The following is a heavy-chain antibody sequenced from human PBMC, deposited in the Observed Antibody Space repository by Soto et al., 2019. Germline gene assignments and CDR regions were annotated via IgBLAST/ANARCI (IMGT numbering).Heavy chain of an antibody. J-gene: IGHJ4*02. Sequence: GGSLRLSCTVSGFPFNNYGINWVRQSPGKGLEWVSSVSKSDYTYYSDSVKGRFTISRDNAKNSVSLQMNTLRVEDTAVYYCAREDSIIIPAVSDFWGQGTLVTVSS. V-gene: IGHV3-21*01. D-gene: IGHD2-2*01. CDR1: GFPFNNYG. CDR2: VSKSDYT. CDR3: AREDSIIIPAVSDF.